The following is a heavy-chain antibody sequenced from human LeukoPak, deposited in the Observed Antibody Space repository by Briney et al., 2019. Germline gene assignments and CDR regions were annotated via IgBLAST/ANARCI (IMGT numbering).Heavy chain of an antibody. Sequence: PGGSLRLSCAASGFTSSTYWMHWVRQAPGKGLVWVSCINSDGSSPSYADSVKGRFTISRDNAKNTVYLQMNSLRAEDTAVYYCARWGSSGWYPMDVWGQGTTVTVSS. V-gene: IGHV3-74*01. D-gene: IGHD6-19*01. CDR1: GFTSSTYW. CDR3: ARWGSSGWYPMDV. CDR2: INSDGSSP. J-gene: IGHJ6*02.